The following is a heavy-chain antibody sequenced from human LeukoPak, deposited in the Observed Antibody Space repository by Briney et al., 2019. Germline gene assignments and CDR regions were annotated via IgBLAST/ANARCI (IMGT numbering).Heavy chain of an antibody. CDR3: ARDHNYAFDN. V-gene: IGHV3-48*04. CDR2: IGISSGNT. D-gene: IGHD1-1*01. J-gene: IGHJ4*02. CDR1: GFPFSDYS. Sequence: GSLLLSCTASGFPFSDYSMNWVRPAPGKGLEWISYIGISSGNTKYADSVKGRFTISADNAKNSLYLQMNSLRVEDTAVYYCARDHNYAFDNWGQGTLVSVSS.